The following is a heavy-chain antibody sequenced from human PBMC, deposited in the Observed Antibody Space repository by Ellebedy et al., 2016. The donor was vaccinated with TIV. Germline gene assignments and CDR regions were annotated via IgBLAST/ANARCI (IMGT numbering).Heavy chain of an antibody. CDR3: VRDLFGDYYLF. Sequence: AASVKVSCRTSGYTFTTFGVSWIRQAPGQGPEWMGWISTYNGRTDFPQKFLGRLTLSTDTSTSTVYMELKSLTSDDTAVYYCVRDLFGDYYLFWGQGTLVTVPS. D-gene: IGHD3-10*02. CDR1: GYTFTTFG. CDR2: ISTYNGRT. J-gene: IGHJ4*02. V-gene: IGHV1-18*04.